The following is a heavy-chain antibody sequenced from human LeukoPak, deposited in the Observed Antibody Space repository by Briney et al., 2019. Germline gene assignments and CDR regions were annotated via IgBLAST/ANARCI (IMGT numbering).Heavy chain of an antibody. D-gene: IGHD6-13*01. J-gene: IGHJ4*02. CDR1: GFIFSNYG. CDR2: IRHDGSNK. V-gene: IGHV3-30*02. Sequence: PGGSLRLSCTTSGFIFSNYGMHRVRQAPGKGLEWVAFIRHDGSNKYYADSVKGRCTISRDNSKNTLYLQMNSLRAEDTAVYYCAKSRESSWYDFGYWGQGTLVTVSS. CDR3: AKSRESSWYDFGY.